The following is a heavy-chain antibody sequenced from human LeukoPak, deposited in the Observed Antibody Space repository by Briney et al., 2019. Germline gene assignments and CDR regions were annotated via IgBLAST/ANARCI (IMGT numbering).Heavy chain of an antibody. CDR1: GGSIRSYY. V-gene: IGHV4-59*01. J-gene: IGHJ4*02. CDR2: IYHSGST. CDR3: ARSRVWSDYWGYFDY. D-gene: IGHD3-3*01. Sequence: SETLSLTCTVFGGSIRSYYWSWVRQPPGEGLEWIGYIYHSGSTNYNPSLKSRVNLSVDMAKNQISLKMSSVTAADTAVYYCARSRVWSDYWGYFDYWGQGILVTVSS.